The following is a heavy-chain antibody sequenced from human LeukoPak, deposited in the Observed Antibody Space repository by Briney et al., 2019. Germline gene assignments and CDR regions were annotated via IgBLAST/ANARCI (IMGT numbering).Heavy chain of an antibody. CDR3: ARVSRWLQTNAFDI. V-gene: IGHV1-8*03. CDR2: MNPNSGNT. Sequence: ASVKVSCKASGYTFTSYDINWVRQATGQGLEWMGWMNPNSGNTGYAQKFQGRVTITRNTSISTAYMELSSLRSEDTAVYYCARVSRWLQTNAFDIWGQGTMVTVSS. D-gene: IGHD5-24*01. J-gene: IGHJ3*02. CDR1: GYTFTSYD.